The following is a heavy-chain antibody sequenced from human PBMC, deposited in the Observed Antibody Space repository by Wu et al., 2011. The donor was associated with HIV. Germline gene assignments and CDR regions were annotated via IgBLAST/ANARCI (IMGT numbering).Heavy chain of an antibody. Sequence: QVQLEQSGAEVKKPGASVKVSCKASGYTFINFDINWVRQATGQGLEWMGWMNPSTGNTGYAQKFQGRVTITTNTSISTAYMELSSLRSEDTAVYYCARGERIFGAWGQGTMVTVSS. CDR2: MNPSTGNT. CDR3: ARGERIFGA. CDR1: GYTFINFD. J-gene: IGHJ3*01. D-gene: IGHD3-3*01. V-gene: IGHV1-8*03.